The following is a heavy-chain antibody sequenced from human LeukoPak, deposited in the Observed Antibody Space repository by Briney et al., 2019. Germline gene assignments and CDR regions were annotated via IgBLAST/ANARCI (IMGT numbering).Heavy chain of an antibody. Sequence: ASVKVSCKASGYTFTSYAMNWVRQAPGQGLEWMGWINTNTGNPTYAQGFTGRFVFSLDTSVSTAYLQISSLKAEDTAVYYCAREGSSGPYYYYYYYMDVWGKGTTVTVSS. D-gene: IGHD6-19*01. CDR1: GYTFTSYA. CDR2: INTNTGNP. CDR3: AREGSSGPYYYYYYYMDV. V-gene: IGHV7-4-1*02. J-gene: IGHJ6*03.